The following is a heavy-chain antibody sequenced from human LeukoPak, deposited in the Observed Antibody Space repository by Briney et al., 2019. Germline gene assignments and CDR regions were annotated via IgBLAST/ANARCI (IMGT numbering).Heavy chain of an antibody. CDR1: GYTFTGYC. CDR2: INPNSGGT. V-gene: IGHV1-2*02. CDR3: ARDPSGWELPTDY. D-gene: IGHD1-26*01. Sequence: ASVKVSCKASGYTFTGYCMHWVRQAPGQGLEWMGWINPNSGGTNYAQKFQGRVTMTRETSISTAYMELSRLRSDDTAVYYCARDPSGWELPTDYWGQGTLVTVSS. J-gene: IGHJ4*02.